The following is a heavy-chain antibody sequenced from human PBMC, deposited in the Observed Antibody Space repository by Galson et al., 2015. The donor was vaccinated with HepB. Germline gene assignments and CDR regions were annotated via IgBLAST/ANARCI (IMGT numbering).Heavy chain of an antibody. J-gene: IGHJ6*03. CDR2: MNTNTGKP. Sequence: VKVSCKASGYTFTDYVVNWVRQAPGQGLEWMGWMNTNTGKPTYAPGFAGRFVFSLDTSVTTAYLQISSLETDDTAVHYCARSPLRFLDWLPYYDYYYMDVWGEGTTVTVSS. CDR3: ARSPLRFLDWLPYYDYYYMDV. D-gene: IGHD3-3*01. V-gene: IGHV7-4-1*02. CDR1: GYTFTDYV.